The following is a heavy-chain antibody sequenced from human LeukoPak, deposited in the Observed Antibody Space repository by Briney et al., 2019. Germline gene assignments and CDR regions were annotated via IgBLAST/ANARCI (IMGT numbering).Heavy chain of an antibody. J-gene: IGHJ4*02. CDR3: ARGNFYSGSGSSPLDY. D-gene: IGHD3-10*01. Sequence: GGSLRLSCGASGFNFSSFGMSWVRQAPGKGLEWVANIKQDGSEKYYVDSVKGRFTISRDNAKNTLFLQMNSLGVEDSAVYYCARGNFYSGSGSSPLDYWGQGTLVTVSS. CDR1: GFNFSSFG. V-gene: IGHV3-7*01. CDR2: IKQDGSEK.